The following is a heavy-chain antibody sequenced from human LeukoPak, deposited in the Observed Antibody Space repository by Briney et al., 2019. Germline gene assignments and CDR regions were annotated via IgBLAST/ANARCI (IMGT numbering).Heavy chain of an antibody. Sequence: GGSLRLSCAASGFTFSSYSMNWVRQAPGKGLEWVSYISSSSSIIYYADSVKGRFTISRDNAKNSLYLQMNSLRAEDTAVYYCAREIGDCSSTSCYRPDLGLDYWGQGTLVTVSS. D-gene: IGHD2-2*02. CDR2: ISSSSSII. CDR1: GFTFSSYS. V-gene: IGHV3-48*01. CDR3: AREIGDCSSTSCYRPDLGLDY. J-gene: IGHJ4*02.